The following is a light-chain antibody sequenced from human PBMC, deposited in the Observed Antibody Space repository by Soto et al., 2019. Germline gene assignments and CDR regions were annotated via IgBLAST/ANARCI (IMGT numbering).Light chain of an antibody. CDR1: QGISTY. CDR3: QYYAGVWA. J-gene: IGKJ1*01. V-gene: IGKV1-5*01. CDR2: DAS. Sequence: DIQLTQSPSFLSASVGDRVTITCRASQGISTYLAWYQQKPGKAPKVLIYDASSLESGVPSRFSGSGSGTDFILTISSLQPDDFATYYCQYYAGVWAFGQGTKVDI.